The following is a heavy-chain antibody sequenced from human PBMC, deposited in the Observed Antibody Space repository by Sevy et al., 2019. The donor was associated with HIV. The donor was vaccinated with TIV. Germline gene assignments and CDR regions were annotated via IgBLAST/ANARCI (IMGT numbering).Heavy chain of an antibody. CDR3: ARGRYYYETSGYYRTDVFDI. CDR1: GGSVSSGSYY. D-gene: IGHD3-22*01. V-gene: IGHV4-61*01. J-gene: IGHJ3*02. Sequence: SETLSLTCTVSGGSVSSGSYYWSWIRQPPGKGLEWIGYIYYSGSTYYNPSLKSRVTISVDTSKNPFSLRLSSVTAADTAVYYCARGRYYYETSGYYRTDVFDIWGRGTMVTVSS. CDR2: IYYSGST.